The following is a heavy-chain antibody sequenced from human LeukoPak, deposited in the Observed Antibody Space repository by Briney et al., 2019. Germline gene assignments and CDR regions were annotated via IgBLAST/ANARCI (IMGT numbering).Heavy chain of an antibody. CDR2: IWYDGSNK. V-gene: IGHV3-33*01. CDR1: GFTFSSYG. Sequence: GGSLRLSCAASGFTFSSYGFHWVRRAPGKGLEWVAVIWYDGSNKYYGDSVKGRFTISRDNSKNTVYLQMNSLRAEDTAVYYCARGVFDGDLLAGYWYFDLWGRGTLVTVSS. CDR3: ARGVFDGDLLAGYWYFDL. D-gene: IGHD2-15*01. J-gene: IGHJ2*01.